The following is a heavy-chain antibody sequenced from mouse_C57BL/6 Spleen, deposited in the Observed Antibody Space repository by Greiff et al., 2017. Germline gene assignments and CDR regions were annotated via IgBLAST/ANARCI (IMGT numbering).Heavy chain of an antibody. CDR2: IYPGDGDT. CDR1: GYAFSSYW. CDR3: ARRVITTVGYFDV. J-gene: IGHJ1*03. D-gene: IGHD1-1*01. Sequence: QVQLKESGAELVKPGASVKISCKASGYAFSSYWMNWVKQRPGKGLEGIGQIYPGDGDTNYNGKFKGKATLTADKSSSTAYMQLSSLTSEDSAVYFCARRVITTVGYFDVWGTGTTVTVSS. V-gene: IGHV1-80*01.